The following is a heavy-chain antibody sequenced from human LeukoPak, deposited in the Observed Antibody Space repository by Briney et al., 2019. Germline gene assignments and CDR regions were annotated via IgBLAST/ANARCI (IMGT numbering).Heavy chain of an antibody. CDR3: ARVRYCSSTSCYRPFDY. CDR1: GYTFTGYY. D-gene: IGHD2-2*02. Sequence: PVASVKVSCKASGYTFTGYYMHWVRQAPGQGLEWMGWINPNSGGINYAQKFQGRVTMTRDTSISTAYMELSRLRSDDTAVYYCARVRYCSSTSCYRPFDYWGQGTLVTVSS. V-gene: IGHV1-2*02. CDR2: INPNSGGI. J-gene: IGHJ4*02.